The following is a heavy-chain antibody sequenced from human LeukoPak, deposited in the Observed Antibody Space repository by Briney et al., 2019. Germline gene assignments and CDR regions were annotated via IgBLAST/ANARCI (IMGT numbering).Heavy chain of an antibody. CDR2: IYHSGST. CDR3: ASQVVVISDKQRGFDY. J-gene: IGHJ4*02. V-gene: IGHV4-30-2*02. CDR1: GGSISSGGYS. Sequence: SQTLSLTCAVSGGSISSGGYSWSWIRQPPGKGLEWIGYIYHSGSTYYNPSLKSRVTISVDRSKNQFSLKLSSVTAADTAVYYCASQVVVISDKQRGFDYWGQGTLVTVSS. D-gene: IGHD3-22*01.